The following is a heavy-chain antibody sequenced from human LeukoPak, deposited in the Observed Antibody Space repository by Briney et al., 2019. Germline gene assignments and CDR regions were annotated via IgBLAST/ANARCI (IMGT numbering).Heavy chain of an antibody. CDR2: LSSGGINK. CDR1: GFTFSTYG. CDR3: ARDLNVLRYFDWPRY. Sequence: PGGSLRLSCAASGFTFSTYGIHWVRQAPGKGLEWVGLLSSGGINKHYADSVKGRFIISRDNSKNTLYLQMNSLRAEDTAVYYCARDLNVLRYFDWPRYWGQGTLVTVSS. V-gene: IGHV3-30*03. D-gene: IGHD3-9*01. J-gene: IGHJ4*02.